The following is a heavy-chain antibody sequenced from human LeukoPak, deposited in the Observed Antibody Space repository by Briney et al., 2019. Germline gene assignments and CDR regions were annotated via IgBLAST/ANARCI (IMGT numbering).Heavy chain of an antibody. D-gene: IGHD2-21*02. Sequence: PGGSLRLSCAASGFNFSSYGMHWVRQAPGKGLEWVAVIWYDGSNKYYADSVKGRFTISRDNSKNTLYLQMNSLRAEDTAVYYCAKDADLCGGDCYGGIDYWGQVTLVTVSS. CDR3: AKDADLCGGDCYGGIDY. V-gene: IGHV3-33*06. J-gene: IGHJ4*02. CDR2: IWYDGSNK. CDR1: GFNFSSYG.